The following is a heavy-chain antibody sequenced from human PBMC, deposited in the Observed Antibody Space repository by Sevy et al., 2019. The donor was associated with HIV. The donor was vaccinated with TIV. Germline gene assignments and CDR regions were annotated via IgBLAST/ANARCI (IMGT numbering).Heavy chain of an antibody. CDR2: IKQDGSEK. CDR1: GFTFSSYW. D-gene: IGHD2-2*01. Sequence: GGSLRLSCAAPGFTFSSYWMSWVRQAPGKGLEWVANIKQDGSEKYYVDSVKGRFTISRDNAKNSLYLQMNSLRAEDTAVYYCARALVVVPAATLGYWGQGTLVTVSS. CDR3: ARALVVVPAATLGY. V-gene: IGHV3-7*01. J-gene: IGHJ4*02.